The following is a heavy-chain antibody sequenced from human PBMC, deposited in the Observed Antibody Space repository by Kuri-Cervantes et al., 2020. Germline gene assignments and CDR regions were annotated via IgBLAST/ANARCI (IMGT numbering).Heavy chain of an antibody. Sequence: SETLSLTCTVSGYSISSGYYWGWIRQPPGKGLEWIGSIYHSGSTYYNPSLKSRVTISVGTSKNQFSLKLSSVTAADTAVYYCARDPYVSGNDYWGQGTLVTVSS. CDR1: GYSISSGYY. CDR2: IYHSGST. J-gene: IGHJ4*02. V-gene: IGHV4-38-2*02. CDR3: ARDPYVSGNDY. D-gene: IGHD3-10*01.